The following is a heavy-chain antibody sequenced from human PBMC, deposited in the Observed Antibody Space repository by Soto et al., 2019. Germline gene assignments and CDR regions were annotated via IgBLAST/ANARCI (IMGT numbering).Heavy chain of an antibody. CDR1: GGSIGSGGYS. CDR2: IYHSGST. CDR3: ARAYFDWFNWFDP. D-gene: IGHD3-9*01. Sequence: SETLSLTCAVSGGSIGSGGYSWSWIRQPPGKGLEWIGYIYHSGSTYYNPSLKSRVTISVDRSKNQFSLKLSSVTAADTAVYYCARAYFDWFNWFDPWGQGTLVTVSS. V-gene: IGHV4-30-2*01. J-gene: IGHJ5*02.